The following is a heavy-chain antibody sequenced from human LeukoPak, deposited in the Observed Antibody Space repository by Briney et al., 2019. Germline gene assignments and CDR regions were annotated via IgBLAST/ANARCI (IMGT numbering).Heavy chain of an antibody. Sequence: GGSLRLSCAASGFTFNSFAMSWVRQAPGKGLEWVSAISGGGSTYYADSVKGRFTISRDNSKNTLYLQMNSLRAEDTAVYYCASLGTTVVTFYYWGQGTLVTVSS. CDR1: GFTFNSFA. V-gene: IGHV3-23*01. D-gene: IGHD4-23*01. J-gene: IGHJ4*02. CDR3: ASLGTTVVTFYY. CDR2: ISGGGST.